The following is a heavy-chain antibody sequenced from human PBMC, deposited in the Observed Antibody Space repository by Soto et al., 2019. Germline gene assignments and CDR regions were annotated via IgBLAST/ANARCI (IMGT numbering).Heavy chain of an antibody. CDR3: ARIGGYHGPLDY. Sequence: PSETLSLTCSVSGVSISSYFWSWIRQAPGRGLEWIGYTHHRGSTNYSPSLKSRVAISLDTSENQFSLKVNSVTAADTAVYYCARIGGYHGPLDYWGQGTPVTVSS. CDR1: GVSISSYF. J-gene: IGHJ4*02. D-gene: IGHD6-25*01. V-gene: IGHV4-59*01. CDR2: THHRGST.